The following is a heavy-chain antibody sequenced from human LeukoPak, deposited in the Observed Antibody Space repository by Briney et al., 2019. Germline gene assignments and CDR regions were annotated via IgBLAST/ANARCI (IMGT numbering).Heavy chain of an antibody. CDR2: IIPIFGTA. D-gene: IGHD3-22*01. Sequence: ASVKVSCKASGGTFSSYAISWVRQAPGQGLEWMGRIIPIFGTANYAQKFQGRVTITTDESTSTAHMELSSLRSEDTAVYYCATGSGYSPQVDYWGQGTLVTVSS. V-gene: IGHV1-69*05. J-gene: IGHJ4*02. CDR1: GGTFSSYA. CDR3: ATGSGYSPQVDY.